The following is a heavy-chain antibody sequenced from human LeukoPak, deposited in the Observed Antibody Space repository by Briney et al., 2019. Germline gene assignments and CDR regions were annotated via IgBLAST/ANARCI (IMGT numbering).Heavy chain of an antibody. CDR2: INHSGST. J-gene: IGHJ4*02. Sequence: SETLSLTCAVYGGSFSGYYWSWIRQPPGKGLEWIGEINHSGSTNYNPSLKSRVTISVDTSKNQFSLKLSSVTAADTAVYYCARLGRINLTIDYWGQGTLVTVSS. CDR3: ARLGRINLTIDY. D-gene: IGHD2-15*01. V-gene: IGHV4-34*01. CDR1: GGSFSGYY.